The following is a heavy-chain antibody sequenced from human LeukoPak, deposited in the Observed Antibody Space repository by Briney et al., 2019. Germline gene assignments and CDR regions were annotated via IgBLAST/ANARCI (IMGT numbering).Heavy chain of an antibody. CDR3: ASTANHGYYDFWSGYLVGAFDI. D-gene: IGHD3-3*01. J-gene: IGHJ3*02. CDR1: GYSISSGYY. CDR2: IYHSGST. V-gene: IGHV4-38-2*02. Sequence: SETLSLTCTVSGYSISSGYYWGWIRQPPGKGLEWIGSIYHSGSTYYNPSLKSRVTISVDTSKNQFSLKLSSVTAADTAVYYCASTANHGYYDFWSGYLVGAFDIWGQGTMVTVSS.